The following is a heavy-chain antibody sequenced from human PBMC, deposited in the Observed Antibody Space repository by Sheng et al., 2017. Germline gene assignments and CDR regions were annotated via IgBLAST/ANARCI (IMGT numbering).Heavy chain of an antibody. CDR1: VAPSVVTT. CDR3: ARDSASIAARYAFDI. Sequence: QVQLQESGPGLVKAFRRPCPSPALSLVAPSVVTTGARSGSPPGRDWSGLGVSIPVGAPTTTPPSKSRVTMSVDTSKNQFSLKLSSVTAADTAVYYCARDSASIAARYAFDIWGQGTMVTVSS. D-gene: IGHD6-6*01. J-gene: IGHJ3*02. CDR2: SIPVGAP. V-gene: IGHV4-4*07.